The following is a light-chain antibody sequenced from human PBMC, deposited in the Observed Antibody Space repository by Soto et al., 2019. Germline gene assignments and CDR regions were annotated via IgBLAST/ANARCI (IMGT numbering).Light chain of an antibody. Sequence: EIVLTQSPGTLSLSPGERATLSCRASQSVSSSYLAWYQQKPGQAPRLLIYDASSRATGIPDRFSGSGSGTDFTITISRLEPEDFAVYFCQKYGRSPYTFGQGTTLEIK. CDR2: DAS. J-gene: IGKJ2*01. CDR1: QSVSSSY. V-gene: IGKV3-20*01. CDR3: QKYGRSPYT.